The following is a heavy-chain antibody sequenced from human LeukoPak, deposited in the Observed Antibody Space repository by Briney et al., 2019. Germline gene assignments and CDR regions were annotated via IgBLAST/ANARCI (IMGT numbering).Heavy chain of an antibody. J-gene: IGHJ6*03. Sequence: PGGSLRLSCAASGFTVSSNYMSWVRQAPGKGLEWVSVIYSGGSTYYADSVKGRFTISRDNSKNTLYLQMNSLRAEDTDVYYCAREIGYYYYREVWGKGTRSPSP. CDR2: IYSGGST. CDR3: AREIGYYYYREV. CDR1: GFTVSSNY. V-gene: IGHV3-66*01. D-gene: IGHD3-10*01.